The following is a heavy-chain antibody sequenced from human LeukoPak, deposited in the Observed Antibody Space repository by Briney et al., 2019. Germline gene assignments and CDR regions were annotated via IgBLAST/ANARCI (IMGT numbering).Heavy chain of an antibody. CDR2: IKSKIDGGTT. CDR1: GFXFSYAW. D-gene: IGHD3-22*01. J-gene: IGHJ4*02. CDR3: ATDDSSAYRPFDY. V-gene: IGHV3-15*01. Sequence: GGSLRLSCAASGFXFSYAWISWVRQTPGKGQEWIGLIKSKIDGGTTDYAAPVEGRFTISRDDSKNTLYLQMDSLRTEDTAVYYCATDDSSAYRPFDYWGLGTLVTVSS.